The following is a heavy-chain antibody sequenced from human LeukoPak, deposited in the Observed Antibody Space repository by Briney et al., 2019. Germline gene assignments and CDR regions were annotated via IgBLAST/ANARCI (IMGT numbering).Heavy chain of an antibody. D-gene: IGHD3-22*01. CDR1: GYTFTSYG. CDR3: ATAQPTYYYDSSGVAFDI. V-gene: IGHV1-69-2*01. Sequence: GASVKVSCKASGYTFTSYGISWVRQAPGQGLEWMGLVDPEDGKTIYAEKFQGRVTITADTSTDTAYMELSSLGSEDTAVYYCATAQPTYYYDSSGVAFDIWGQGTMVTVSS. J-gene: IGHJ3*02. CDR2: VDPEDGKT.